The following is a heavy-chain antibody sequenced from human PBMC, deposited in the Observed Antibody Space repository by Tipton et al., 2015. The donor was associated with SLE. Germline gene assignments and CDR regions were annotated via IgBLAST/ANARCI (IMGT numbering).Heavy chain of an antibody. CDR3: AREALYLSTIPDAFHF. CDR1: GDSFSSYY. V-gene: IGHV4-4*07. Sequence: TLSLTCTVSGDSFSSYYWSWIRQPAGKGLEWIGRVSISGNTNYNPSLKSRVTMSLGTSKNQLSLELTSVTAADTAVYYCAREALYLSTIPDAFHFWGQGTSVTVSS. D-gene: IGHD5-24*01. CDR2: VSISGNT. J-gene: IGHJ3*01.